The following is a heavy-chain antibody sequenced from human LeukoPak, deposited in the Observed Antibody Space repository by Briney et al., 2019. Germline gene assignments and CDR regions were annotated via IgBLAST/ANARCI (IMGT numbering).Heavy chain of an antibody. CDR2: INPNSGGT. CDR3: ARAGTTGYLHY. CDR1: GYTFTSYY. J-gene: IGHJ4*02. D-gene: IGHD3-9*01. Sequence: ASVKVSCKASGYTFTSYYMYWMRQAPGQGLEWMGWINPNSGGTNYAQKFQGRVTMTRDTSISTGYMELSRLRSDDTAVYYCARAGTTGYLHYWGQGTLVTVSS. V-gene: IGHV1-2*02.